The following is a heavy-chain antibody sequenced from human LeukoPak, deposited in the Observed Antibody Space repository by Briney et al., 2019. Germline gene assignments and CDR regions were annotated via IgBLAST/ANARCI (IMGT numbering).Heavy chain of an antibody. D-gene: IGHD3-10*01. Sequence: SQTLSLTCAISGDSVSSNTVGWNRIRQSPSRGLEWLGRTFYRSKWYNNYAVSVKSRIIINPDTSKNQFSLQLNSVTPEDTAVYYCARGNTMVRGALESEYFQHWGQGTPVTVSS. V-gene: IGHV6-1*01. CDR1: GDSVSSNTVG. CDR3: ARGNTMVRGALESEYFQH. CDR2: TFYRSKWYN. J-gene: IGHJ1*01.